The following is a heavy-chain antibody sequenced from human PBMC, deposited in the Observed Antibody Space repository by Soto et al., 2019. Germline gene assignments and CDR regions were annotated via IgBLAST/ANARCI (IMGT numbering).Heavy chain of an antibody. V-gene: IGHV1-18*01. CDR3: ARDLIDSARRGKRPVNWFHP. CDR1: GYTFTSYG. Sequence: QVQLVQSGAEVKKPGASVKVSCKASGYTFTSYGISWVRQAPGQGLEWMGWISAYNGNTNYEQKLQGRVTMTTDTSTSTAYMELRSLRSDDTAVYYCARDLIDSARRGKRPVNWFHPWGQGTLVTVSS. D-gene: IGHD3-9*01. J-gene: IGHJ5*02. CDR2: ISAYNGNT.